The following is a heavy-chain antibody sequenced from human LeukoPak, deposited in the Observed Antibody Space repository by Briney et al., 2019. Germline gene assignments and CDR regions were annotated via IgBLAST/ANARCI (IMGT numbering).Heavy chain of an antibody. CDR3: AKDTVVTEDY. D-gene: IGHD2-21*02. CDR2: ISGSGGST. J-gene: IGHJ4*02. CDR1: GFTVSSNY. Sequence: GGSLRLSCAASGFTVSSNYMSWVRQAPGKGLEWVSAISGSGGSTYYADSVKGRFTISRDNSKNTLYLQMNSLRAEDTAVYYCAKDTVVTEDYWGQGTLVTVSS. V-gene: IGHV3-23*01.